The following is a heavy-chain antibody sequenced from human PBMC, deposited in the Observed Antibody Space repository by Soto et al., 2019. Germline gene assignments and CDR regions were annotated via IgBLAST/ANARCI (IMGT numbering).Heavy chain of an antibody. CDR1: GGSFSGYS. D-gene: IGHD3-3*01. CDR3: ARDRFDSWSHIYYGFDV. V-gene: IGHV4-34*01. CDR2: INHSGTT. J-gene: IGHJ6*02. Sequence: SETLSLTCAVYGGSFSGYSWTWLRQPPGKGLEWIGEINHSGTTDYNPALKSRVTMSADTSKNQFSLRMTSVTAADTAVYYCARDRFDSWSHIYYGFDVWGQGTTVTVYS.